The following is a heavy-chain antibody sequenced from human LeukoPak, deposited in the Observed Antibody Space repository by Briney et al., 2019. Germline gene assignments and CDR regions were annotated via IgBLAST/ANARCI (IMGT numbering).Heavy chain of an antibody. V-gene: IGHV4-59*08. CDR3: ARRRNWLDP. Sequence: SETLFLTCTVSGGSFSGYYWTWVRQPPGKGLEWIGYIYYSETNYNPSLKSRVNISLDPSKNQLSLKLTSVTAADTAVYYCARRRNWLDPWGQGTVVAVSS. J-gene: IGHJ5*02. CDR1: GGSFSGYY. CDR2: IYYSET.